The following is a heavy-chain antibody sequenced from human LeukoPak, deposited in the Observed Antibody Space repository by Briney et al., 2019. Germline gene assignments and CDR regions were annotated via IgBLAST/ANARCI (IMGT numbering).Heavy chain of an antibody. V-gene: IGHV3-48*01. J-gene: IGHJ4*02. D-gene: IGHD6-25*01. CDR1: GFTFSNFN. CDR3: ARDSSAGSSGF. CDR2: ISGTSATI. Sequence: GGSLRLSCAASGFTFSNFNMNWVRQAPGKGLEWISYISGTSATIYYADSVKGRFTISRDNAKNSLYLQMNSLRVEDTAVYYCARDSSAGSSGFWGQGTLLTVSS.